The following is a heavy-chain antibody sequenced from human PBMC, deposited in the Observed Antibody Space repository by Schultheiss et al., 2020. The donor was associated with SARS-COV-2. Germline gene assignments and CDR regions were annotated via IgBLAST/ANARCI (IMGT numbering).Heavy chain of an antibody. CDR2: IYSGGST. CDR1: GFTFSSYA. J-gene: IGHJ3*02. V-gene: IGHV3-66*01. Sequence: GGSLRLSCAASGFTFSSYAMSWVRQAPGKGLEWVSVIYSGGSTYYADSVKGRFTISRDNAKNTLYLQMNSLRAEDTAVYYCARGSGGYAYDAFDIWGQGTMVTVSS. CDR3: ARGSGGYAYDAFDI. D-gene: IGHD5-18*01.